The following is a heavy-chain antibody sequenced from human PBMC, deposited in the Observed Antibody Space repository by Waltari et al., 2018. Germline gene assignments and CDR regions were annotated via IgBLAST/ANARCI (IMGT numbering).Heavy chain of an antibody. V-gene: IGHV4-4*02. Sequence: QLQLQESGPGLVKPSGTLSLTCDVSGDSMSSTDCWSWVRQSPQRGLEWVGQVRGDGKSNYNPSFASRVTISLDTSKNQVSLNLNFATAADTAMYYCARDRGRGLYLDTWGPGTPVTVSP. CDR3: ARDRGRGLYLDT. CDR1: GDSMSSTDC. D-gene: IGHD1-26*01. CDR2: VRGDGKS. J-gene: IGHJ4*02.